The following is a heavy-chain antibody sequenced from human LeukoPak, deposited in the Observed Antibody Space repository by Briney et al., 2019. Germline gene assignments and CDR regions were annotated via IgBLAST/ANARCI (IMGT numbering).Heavy chain of an antibody. CDR1: GFAFSTYV. Sequence: GGSLRISCAASGFAFSTYVMHWVRQAPGKGLEGMAFISFNGNNKQYRDSLKGRFTISRDNSKNTLFLQMDSLRPEDTAVYLTTTVTISYAFDVWGPGTMVTVSS. CDR2: ISFNGNNK. J-gene: IGHJ3*01. V-gene: IGHV3-30-3*01. CDR3: TTVTISYAFDV. D-gene: IGHD4-17*01.